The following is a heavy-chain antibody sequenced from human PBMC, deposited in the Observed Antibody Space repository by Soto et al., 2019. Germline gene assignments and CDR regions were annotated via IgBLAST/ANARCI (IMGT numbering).Heavy chain of an antibody. CDR1: GLTVSNNH. V-gene: IGHV3-66*01. CDR3: VKAISARYNSAKGFDV. Sequence: GGSLRLSFAASGLTVSNNHMSWFRQAPGRGLEWVSVIYSGGSTHNADSVKGRFTISRDNSKNTLYLQMNSLRVEDTAVYYCVKAISARYNSAKGFDVWGQGTMVTVSS. J-gene: IGHJ3*01. CDR2: IYSGGST. D-gene: IGHD3-16*02.